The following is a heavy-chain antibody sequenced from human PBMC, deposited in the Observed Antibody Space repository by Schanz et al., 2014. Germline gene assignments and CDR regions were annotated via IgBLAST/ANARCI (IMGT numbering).Heavy chain of an antibody. CDR1: GFPFSMAW. CDR3: ARDKGGYYPFDY. J-gene: IGHJ4*02. CDR2: IYSDGST. V-gene: IGHV3-66*01. D-gene: IGHD3-3*01. Sequence: EVQLVESGGGLVKPGGSLRLSCAASGFPFSMAWMTWVRQAPGKGLECVSIIYSDGSTYYVDSVKGRFIISRDNSKNTVYLQMNSLRAEDTAVYYCARDKGGYYPFDYWGQGTLVTVSS.